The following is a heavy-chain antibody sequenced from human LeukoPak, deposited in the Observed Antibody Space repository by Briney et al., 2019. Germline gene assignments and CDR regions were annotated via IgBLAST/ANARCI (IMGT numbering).Heavy chain of an antibody. CDR1: GGSISSGGYY. J-gene: IGHJ5*02. Sequence: PSETLSLTCTVSGGSISSGGYYWSWIRQPPGKGLEWIGYIYHSGSTYYNPSLKSRVTMSVDTSKNQFSLKLSSVTAADTAVYYCARDFRSNYGLNWFDPWGQGTLVTVSS. CDR3: ARDFRSNYGLNWFDP. D-gene: IGHD3-10*01. V-gene: IGHV4-30-2*01. CDR2: IYHSGST.